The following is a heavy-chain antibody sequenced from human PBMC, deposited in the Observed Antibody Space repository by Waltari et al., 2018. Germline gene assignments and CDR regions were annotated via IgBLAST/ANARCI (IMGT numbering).Heavy chain of an antibody. CDR3: ARGGDKQWLEDGY. CDR2: MYASGNS. D-gene: IGHD6-19*01. V-gene: IGHV4-59*01. CDR1: GASINNYF. Sequence: QVQLQESGPGLVKPSETLSLTCTVSGASINNYFWSWIRQPPGKGLEWIGYMYASGNSNYNPSLKSRVTMSIDASKNQISLKLSSVTPADTAVYYCARGGDKQWLEDGYWGQGTLVTVSS. J-gene: IGHJ4*02.